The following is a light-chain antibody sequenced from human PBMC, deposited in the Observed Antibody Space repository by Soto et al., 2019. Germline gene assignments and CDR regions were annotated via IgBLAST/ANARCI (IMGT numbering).Light chain of an antibody. CDR2: AAS. J-gene: IGKJ1*01. V-gene: IGKV3-20*01. Sequence: PGERATLSCRASQSVTGSYLAWYQQKPGQPPRLLIYAASSRATGIPDRLSGSGSGTDFTLTISRLEPEDLAVYYCQQYGNAPWTFGQGTKVDIK. CDR1: QSVTGSY. CDR3: QQYGNAPWT.